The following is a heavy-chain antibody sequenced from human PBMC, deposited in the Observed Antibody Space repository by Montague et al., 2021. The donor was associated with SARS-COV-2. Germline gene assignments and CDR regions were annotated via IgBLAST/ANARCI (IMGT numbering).Heavy chain of an antibody. V-gene: IGHV4-61*02. Sequence: TRSLTCTVSGGSISSGSYYWSWIRQPAGKGLEWIGRIYTSGTTDYXXXLKSRVTISVDTSKNQFSLKLTSVTAADTAVYYCARAHSGSWAHLDNWGQGSLVTVSS. D-gene: IGHD5-12*01. CDR1: GGSISSGSYY. J-gene: IGHJ4*02. CDR2: IYTSGTT. CDR3: ARAHSGSWAHLDN.